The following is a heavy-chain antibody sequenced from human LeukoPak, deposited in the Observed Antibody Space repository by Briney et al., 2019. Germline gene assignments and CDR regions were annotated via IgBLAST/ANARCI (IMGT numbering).Heavy chain of an antibody. CDR2: INPTSGGT. Sequence: GASVKVSCKASGYSFTDSDVHWVRQAPGQGLEWMGWINPTSGGTKYAQKFQGRVTMTRDTSIRTAYMELSRLGADDTAVFYCARGGSAWDNPFDYWGQGALVAVSS. V-gene: IGHV1-2*02. J-gene: IGHJ4*02. D-gene: IGHD6-19*01. CDR3: ARGGSAWDNPFDY. CDR1: GYSFTDSD.